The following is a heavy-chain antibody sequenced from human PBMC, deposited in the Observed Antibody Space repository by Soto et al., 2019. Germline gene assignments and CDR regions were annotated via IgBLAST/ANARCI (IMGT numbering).Heavy chain of an antibody. V-gene: IGHV3-30*18. Sequence: GGSLRLSCAASGFTFSSYGMHWVRQAPGKGLEWVAVISYDGSNKYYADSVKGRFTISRDNSKNTLYLQMNSLGAEDTAVYYCAKDLRQGGAGDYEPDYWGQGTLVTVSS. J-gene: IGHJ4*02. D-gene: IGHD4-17*01. CDR3: AKDLRQGGAGDYEPDY. CDR1: GFTFSSYG. CDR2: ISYDGSNK.